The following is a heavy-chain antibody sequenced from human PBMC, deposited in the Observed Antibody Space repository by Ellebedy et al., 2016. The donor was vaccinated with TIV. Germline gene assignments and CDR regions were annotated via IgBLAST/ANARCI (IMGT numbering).Heavy chain of an antibody. J-gene: IGHJ6*03. D-gene: IGHD3-22*01. CDR3: ARVDSNGYYEDYFYYVDV. V-gene: IGHV1-2*02. Sequence: ASVKVSXXASGLDFPTSYMHWVRQAPGQGLEWMGWIDPESGATKDAQKFQGRVTMTRDTSISTAYLELSRLTSDDTAVYFCARVDSNGYYEDYFYYVDVWGTGTTVTVSS. CDR2: IDPESGAT. CDR1: GLDFPTSY.